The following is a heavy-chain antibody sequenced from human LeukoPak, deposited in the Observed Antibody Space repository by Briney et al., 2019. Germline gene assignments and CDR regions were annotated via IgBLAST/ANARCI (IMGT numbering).Heavy chain of an antibody. V-gene: IGHV3-7*05. Sequence: GGSLRLSCAASGLTFSSYWMSWVRQAPGKGLEWVANIKQDGSEKYYVDSVKGRFTISRDNAKNSPYLQMNSLRAEDTAVYYCARLYSGAWYLAFDVWGQGTMVTVSS. CDR1: GLTFSSYW. CDR2: IKQDGSEK. J-gene: IGHJ3*01. CDR3: ARLYSGAWYLAFDV. D-gene: IGHD6-19*01.